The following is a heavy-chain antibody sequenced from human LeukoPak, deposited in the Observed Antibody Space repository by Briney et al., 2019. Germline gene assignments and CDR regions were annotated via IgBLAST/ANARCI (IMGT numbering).Heavy chain of an antibody. V-gene: IGHV3-23*01. CDR2: ISGSGGST. CDR3: ARAAAGPYFDY. Sequence: GGSLRLSCAASGFTFSSYAMNWVRQAPGKGLEWVSAISGSGGSTYYADSVKGRFTISRDNSKNSLYLQMNSLRAEDTAVYYCARAAAGPYFDYWGQGTLVTVSS. J-gene: IGHJ4*02. D-gene: IGHD6-13*01. CDR1: GFTFSSYA.